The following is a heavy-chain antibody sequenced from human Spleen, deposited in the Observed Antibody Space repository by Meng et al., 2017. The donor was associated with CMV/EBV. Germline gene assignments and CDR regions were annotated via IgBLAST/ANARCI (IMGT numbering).Heavy chain of an antibody. CDR3: ARFYTGFDAFDI. CDR1: GASVRSGGYY. D-gene: IGHD2-2*02. Sequence: SETLSLTCTVSGASVRSGGYYWTWIRQPPGQGLEWIGYIYYSGSSNYNPSLRSRVTISVDTSKNHFSLKLYSVTAADTAVYYCARFYTGFDAFDIWGQGTMVTVSS. V-gene: IGHV4-61*03. CDR2: IYYSGSS. J-gene: IGHJ3*02.